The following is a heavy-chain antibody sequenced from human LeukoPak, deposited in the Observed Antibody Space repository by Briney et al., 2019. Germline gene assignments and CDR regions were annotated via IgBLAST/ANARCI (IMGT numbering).Heavy chain of an antibody. CDR2: IIPILGIA. D-gene: IGHD6-13*01. CDR1: GGTFSSYA. CDR3: ARDSMYSSSWETEYFQH. V-gene: IGHV1-69*04. J-gene: IGHJ1*01. Sequence: SVKVSCKASGGTFSSYAISWVRQAPGQGLEWMGRIIPILGIANYAQKFQGRVTITADKSTSTAYMELSSLRSEDTAVYYCARDSMYSSSWETEYFQHWGQGTLVTISS.